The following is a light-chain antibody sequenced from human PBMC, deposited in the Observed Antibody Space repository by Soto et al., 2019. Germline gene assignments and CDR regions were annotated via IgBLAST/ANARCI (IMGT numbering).Light chain of an antibody. CDR2: DAS. V-gene: IGKV3-11*01. J-gene: IGKJ5*01. CDR3: QQRYAWPPIT. CDR1: RSFRSY. Sequence: EIVLTQSPAPLSFSPGERATLSCRASRSFRSYLAWYQQKPGQAHTLLIYDASNRAAGIPARFSGSGSETDFTLTISNLEPEDFAVYYCQQRYAWPPITFGQGTRLEIK.